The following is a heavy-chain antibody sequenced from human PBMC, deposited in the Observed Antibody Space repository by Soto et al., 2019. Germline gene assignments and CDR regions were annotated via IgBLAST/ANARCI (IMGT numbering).Heavy chain of an antibody. Sequence: GGSLRLSCTASGFTFSSYWMSWVRQAPGKGLGWVANIKEDGSGKYYVDSVKGRLSISRDNARNSLYLQMNSLRVEDTAVYYCVRVGRLGGYWGQGALVTV. D-gene: IGHD3-16*01. CDR3: VRVGRLGGY. V-gene: IGHV3-7*03. J-gene: IGHJ4*02. CDR1: GFTFSSYW. CDR2: IKEDGSGK.